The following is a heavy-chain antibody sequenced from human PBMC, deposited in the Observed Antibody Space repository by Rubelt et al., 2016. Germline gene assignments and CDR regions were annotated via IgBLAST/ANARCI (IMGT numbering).Heavy chain of an antibody. J-gene: IGHJ6*02. V-gene: IGHV1-8*01. Sequence: DINWVRQAAGQGLEWMGWMNPNSGNTGYAQKFQGRVTMTRNTSISTAYMELSSLRSEDTAVYYCARAADGDMDVWGQGTTVTVSS. CDR3: ARAADGDMDV. CDR2: MNPNSGNT. CDR1: D. D-gene: IGHD2-2*01.